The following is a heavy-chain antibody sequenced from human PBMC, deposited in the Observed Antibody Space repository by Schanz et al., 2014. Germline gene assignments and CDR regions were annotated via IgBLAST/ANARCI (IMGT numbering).Heavy chain of an antibody. CDR1: GGSIISSTW. CDR2: IYHNGDT. D-gene: IGHD1-26*01. CDR3: VRGVGAWEQRIFDY. Sequence: QVLLQESGPGVVKPSGTLSLTCAVSGGSIISSTWWGWVRQPPGKGLEWIGEIYHNGDTSFNPSLKSRATMTVDKSKKELSRRLTSLTAADTALYYCVRGVGAWEQRIFDYWGKGTLVTVSS. V-gene: IGHV4-4*02. J-gene: IGHJ4*02.